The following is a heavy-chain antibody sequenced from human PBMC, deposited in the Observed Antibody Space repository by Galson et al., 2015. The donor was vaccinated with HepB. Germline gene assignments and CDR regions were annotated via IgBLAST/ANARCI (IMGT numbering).Heavy chain of an antibody. D-gene: IGHD4-17*01. V-gene: IGHV2-70*04. CDR3: ARTYGNIGYLDY. CDR1: GFSLSPSGMR. CDR2: IDWDDDK. J-gene: IGHJ4*02. Sequence: PALVKPTQTLTLTCTFSGFSLSPSGMRVSWIRQPPGKALEWLARIDWDDDKFYRTSLKTRLTISKDTSKDQVVLTMTNMDPVDTATYYCARTYGNIGYLDYWGQGTLVTVSS.